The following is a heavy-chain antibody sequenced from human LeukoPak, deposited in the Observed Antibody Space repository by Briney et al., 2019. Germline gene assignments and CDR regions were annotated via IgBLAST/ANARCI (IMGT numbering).Heavy chain of an antibody. CDR2: IKQDGSEK. Sequence: GGSLRLSCAASGFTFSSYWMSWVRQPPGKGLEWVAKIKQDGSEKYYVDSVKGRFTISRDNAKNSLYLQMNSLRAEDTAVYYCSRGPTRANSSDYWGQGTLLTVSS. V-gene: IGHV3-7*01. CDR1: GFTFSSYW. CDR3: SRGPTRANSSDY. J-gene: IGHJ4*02. D-gene: IGHD2/OR15-2a*01.